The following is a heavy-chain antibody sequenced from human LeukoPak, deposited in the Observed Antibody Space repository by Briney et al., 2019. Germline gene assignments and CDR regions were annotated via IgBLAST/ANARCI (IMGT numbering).Heavy chain of an antibody. J-gene: IGHJ4*02. CDR2: INPGGDRT. CDR1: GIIFRSHG. D-gene: IGHD5-24*01. Sequence: GVSLSLSCVGSGIIFRSHGLAWVRTAPGMGWVGVLSINPGGDRTYHADYVKGRFIITRDNSKNTVSLQMNSLRAEDSAIYHCARAYNKAYDYWGQGSLVTVSS. CDR3: ARAYNKAYDY. V-gene: IGHV3-23*01.